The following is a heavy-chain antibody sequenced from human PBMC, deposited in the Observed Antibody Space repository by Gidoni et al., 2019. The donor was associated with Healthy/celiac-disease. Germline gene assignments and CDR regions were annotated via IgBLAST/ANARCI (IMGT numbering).Heavy chain of an antibody. J-gene: IGHJ4*02. CDR3: ARDHGGQWLAFDY. V-gene: IGHV4-31*03. CDR1: GGSISSGGYY. CDR2: IYYSGST. D-gene: IGHD6-19*01. Sequence: QVQLQESGPGLVKPSQTLSLTCPVSGGSISSGGYYWSWFRQHPGKGLEWIGYIYYSGSTYYNPSLKSRVTISVDTSKNQFSLKLSSVTAADTAVYYCARDHGGQWLAFDYWGQGTLVTVSS.